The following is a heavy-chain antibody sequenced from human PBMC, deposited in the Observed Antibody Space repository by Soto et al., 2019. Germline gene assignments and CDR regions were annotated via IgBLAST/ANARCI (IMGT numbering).Heavy chain of an antibody. J-gene: IGHJ4*02. CDR2: IYHSGST. V-gene: IGHV4-4*02. CDR3: ARRGNYDILTGFPYYFDY. CDR1: GGSISSSNW. Sequence: QVQLQESGPGLVKPSGTLSLTCAVSGGSISSSNWWSWVRQPPGKGLEWIGEIYHSGSTNYNPSLKSRVTISVDKSKNQFSLKLSSVTAADTAVYYCARRGNYDILTGFPYYFDYWGQGTLVTVSS. D-gene: IGHD3-9*01.